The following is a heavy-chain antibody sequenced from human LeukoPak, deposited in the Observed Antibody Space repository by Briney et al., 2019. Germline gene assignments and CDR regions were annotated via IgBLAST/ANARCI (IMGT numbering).Heavy chain of an antibody. CDR2: IYYSGST. CDR1: GGSISSYY. CDR3: ARRGYCSSTSCYGPYGMDV. V-gene: IGHV4-59*01. Sequence: SETLSLTCTVSGGSISSYYWSWIRQPPGKGLEWIGYIYYSGSTNYNPSLKSRATISVDTPKNQFSLKLSSVTAADTAVYYCARRGYCSSTSCYGPYGMDVWGQGTTVTVSS. D-gene: IGHD2-2*01. J-gene: IGHJ6*02.